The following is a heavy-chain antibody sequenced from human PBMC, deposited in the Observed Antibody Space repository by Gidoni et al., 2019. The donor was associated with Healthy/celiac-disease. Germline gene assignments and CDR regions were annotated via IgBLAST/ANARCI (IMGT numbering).Heavy chain of an antibody. CDR2: INAGNGNT. CDR1: GYTFTSYA. V-gene: IGHV1-3*01. Sequence: QVQLVQSGAEVKKPGASVKVSCKASGYTFTSYAMHWVRQAPGQRLEWMGWINAGNGNTKYSQKCQGRVTITRDTSASTAYMELSSLRSEDTAVYYCARDGYYGSGSSAYGMDVWGQGTTVTVSS. J-gene: IGHJ6*02. CDR3: ARDGYYGSGSSAYGMDV. D-gene: IGHD3-10*01.